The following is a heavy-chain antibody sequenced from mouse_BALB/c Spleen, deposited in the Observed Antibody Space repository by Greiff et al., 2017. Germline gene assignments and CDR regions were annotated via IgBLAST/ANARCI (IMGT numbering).Heavy chain of an antibody. CDR2: ISYSGST. V-gene: IGHV3-2*02. D-gene: IGHD2-14*01. CDR1: GYSITSDYA. Sequence: DVKLQESGPGLVKPSQSLSLTCTVTGYSITSDYAWNWIRQFPGNKLEWMGYISYSGSTSYNPSLKSRISITRDTSKNQFFLQLNSVTTEDTATYYCARRYDDAMDYWGQGTSVTVSS. J-gene: IGHJ4*01. CDR3: ARRYDDAMDY.